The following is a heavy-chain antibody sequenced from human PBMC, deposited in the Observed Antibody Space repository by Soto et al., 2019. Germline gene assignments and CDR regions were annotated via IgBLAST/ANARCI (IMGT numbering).Heavy chain of an antibody. CDR3: ARQRPTDGRWEFANYYGMDV. D-gene: IGHD1-26*01. J-gene: IGHJ6*02. CDR1: GGSFSAYY. CDR2: IIHSEST. V-gene: IGHV4-34*12. Sequence: PSETLSLTCAVYGGSFSAYYWSWVRQPPGKGLEWIGEIIHSESTKYNPSLKSRVTISVDTSKNQFSLKLSSVTAADTAMYYCARQRPTDGRWEFANYYGMDVWGQGTPVTVSS.